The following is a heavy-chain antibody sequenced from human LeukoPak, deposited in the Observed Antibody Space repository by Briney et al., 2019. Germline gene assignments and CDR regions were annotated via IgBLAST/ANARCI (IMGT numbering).Heavy chain of an antibody. Sequence: GGSLRLSCAASGFTFSSYEMNWVRQVPGKGLEWVSYISSSGSTIYYADSVKGRFTISRDNAKNSLYLQMNSLRAEDTAVYYCAGGSVPAAMYYYYGMDVWGQGTTVTVSS. J-gene: IGHJ6*02. D-gene: IGHD2-2*01. CDR3: AGGSVPAAMYYYYGMDV. CDR2: ISSSGSTI. CDR1: GFTFSSYE. V-gene: IGHV3-48*03.